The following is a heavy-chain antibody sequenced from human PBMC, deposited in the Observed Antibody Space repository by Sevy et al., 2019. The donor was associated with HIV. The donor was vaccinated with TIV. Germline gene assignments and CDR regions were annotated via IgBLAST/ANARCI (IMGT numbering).Heavy chain of an antibody. CDR3: ATQSDSSGYYWYFDL. CDR1: GFTFSSYG. CDR2: IWYDGSNK. V-gene: IGHV3-33*01. J-gene: IGHJ2*01. D-gene: IGHD3-22*01. Sequence: GGSLRLSCAASGFTFSSYGMHWVRQAPGKGLEWVAVIWYDGSNKYYADSVKGRFTISRDNSKNTLNLQMNSLRAEDTAVYYCATQSDSSGYYWYFDLWGRGTLVTVSS.